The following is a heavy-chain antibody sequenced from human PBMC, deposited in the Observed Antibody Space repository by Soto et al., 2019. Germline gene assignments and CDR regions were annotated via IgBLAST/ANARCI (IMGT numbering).Heavy chain of an antibody. D-gene: IGHD3-3*01. Sequence: SETLSLTCAVYGGSFSGYYWSWIRQPPGKGLEWIGEINHSGSTNYNPSLKSRVAISVDTSKNQFSLKLSSVTAADTAVYYCARARVVKYYYYGMDVWGQGTTVTVSS. J-gene: IGHJ6*02. V-gene: IGHV4-34*01. CDR3: ARARVVKYYYYGMDV. CDR1: GGSFSGYY. CDR2: INHSGST.